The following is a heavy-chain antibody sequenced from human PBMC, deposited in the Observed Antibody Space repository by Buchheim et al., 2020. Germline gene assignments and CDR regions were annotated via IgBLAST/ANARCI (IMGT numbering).Heavy chain of an antibody. D-gene: IGHD6-13*01. V-gene: IGHV2-70*13. CDR2: IDWDDDK. CDR1: GFSLSTSGMC. J-gene: IGHJ4*02. CDR3: ARIRAGTYFFDY. Sequence: QVTLRESGPALVKPTETLTLTCTFSGFSLSTSGMCVSWIRQPPGKALEWLARIDWDDDKYYSTSLKTRLTISKDTSKNQVGLTLTNMDLVDRGTYYCARIRAGTYFFDYWGQGT.